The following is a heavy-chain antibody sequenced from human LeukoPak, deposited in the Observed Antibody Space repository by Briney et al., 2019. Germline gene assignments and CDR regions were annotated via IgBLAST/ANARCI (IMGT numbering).Heavy chain of an antibody. D-gene: IGHD3-3*01. Sequence: PGGSLRLSCSASGFTFSSYAMTWVRQAPGKGLEWVAVISYDGSNKYYADSVKGRFTISRDNSKNTLYLQMNSLRAEDTAVYYCAKEYYDFWSGYSCFDYWGQGTLVTVSS. J-gene: IGHJ4*02. CDR2: ISYDGSNK. V-gene: IGHV3-30*18. CDR1: GFTFSSYA. CDR3: AKEYYDFWSGYSCFDY.